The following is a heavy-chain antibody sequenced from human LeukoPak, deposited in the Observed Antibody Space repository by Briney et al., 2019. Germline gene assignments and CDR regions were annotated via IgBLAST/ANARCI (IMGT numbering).Heavy chain of an antibody. CDR2: ISYSGNA. V-gene: IGHV4-31*03. Sequence: SQTLSLTCTVSGGSISSGGGYYWSWVRQLPGKGLEWIGFISYSGNAYYNPSLRSRVTISVDTSKNQFSLKLSSVTAADSAVYYCAKTAPYGGYYFDYWGQGTLVTVSS. CDR3: AKTAPYGGYYFDY. D-gene: IGHD4-17*01. J-gene: IGHJ4*02. CDR1: GGSISSGGGYY.